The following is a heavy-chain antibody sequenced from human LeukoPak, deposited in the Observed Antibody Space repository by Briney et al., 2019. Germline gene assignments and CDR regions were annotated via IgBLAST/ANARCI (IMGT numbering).Heavy chain of an antibody. Sequence: GGSLRLSCAASGFTFSSYAMSWVRQAPGKGLEWVAVISYDGSNKYYADSVKGRFTISRDNSKNTLYLQMNSLRAEDTAVYYCAREGVYGSGSYYTFFFDYWGQGTLVTVSS. V-gene: IGHV3-30-3*01. J-gene: IGHJ4*02. CDR1: GFTFSSYA. CDR2: ISYDGSNK. CDR3: AREGVYGSGSYYTFFFDY. D-gene: IGHD3-10*01.